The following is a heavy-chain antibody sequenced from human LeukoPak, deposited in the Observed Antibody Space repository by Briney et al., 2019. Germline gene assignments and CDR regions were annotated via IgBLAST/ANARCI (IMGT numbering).Heavy chain of an antibody. Sequence: GGALRPSCAASGFTFSSYEINWGRQAPGPGLEGGLYISSSGSTIYYADSVKGRFTISRDNAKNSLYLQMNSLRAEDTAVYYCARGPPGLRYFDWMSGSGDAFDIWGQGTMVTVSS. CDR2: ISSSGSTI. CDR3: ARGPPGLRYFDWMSGSGDAFDI. V-gene: IGHV3-48*03. CDR1: GFTFSSYE. D-gene: IGHD3-9*01. J-gene: IGHJ3*02.